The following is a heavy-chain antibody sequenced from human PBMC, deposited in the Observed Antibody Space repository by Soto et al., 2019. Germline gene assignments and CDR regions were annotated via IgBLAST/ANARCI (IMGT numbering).Heavy chain of an antibody. V-gene: IGHV3-23*01. CDR3: AKDGSSSWNYYYYYMDV. CDR1: GFTFSSYA. CDR2: ISGSGGST. D-gene: IGHD6-13*01. Sequence: EVQLLESGGGLVQPGGSLRLPCAASGFTFSSYAMSWVRQAPGKGVEWVSAISGSGGSTYYRDSVKGRFTISRDNSKNTLYLQMNSLRAEDTAVYYCAKDGSSSWNYYYYYMDVWGKGTTVTVSS. J-gene: IGHJ6*03.